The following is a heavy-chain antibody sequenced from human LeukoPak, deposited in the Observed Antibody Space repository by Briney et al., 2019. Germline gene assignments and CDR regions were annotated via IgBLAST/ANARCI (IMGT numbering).Heavy chain of an antibody. CDR2: ISAYNGNT. CDR1: GYTFTSYG. J-gene: IGHJ5*02. CDR3: AIVYCSSTSCFHWFDP. V-gene: IGHV1-18*01. Sequence: ASVKVSCKASGYTFTSYGINWVRQAPGQGLEWMGWISAYNGNTNYAQKLQGRVTMTTDTSTSTAYMELRSLRSDDTAVYYCAIVYCSSTSCFHWFDPWGQGTLVTVSS. D-gene: IGHD2-2*01.